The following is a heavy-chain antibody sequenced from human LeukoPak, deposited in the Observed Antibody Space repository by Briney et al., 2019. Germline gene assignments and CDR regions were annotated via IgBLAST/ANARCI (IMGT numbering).Heavy chain of an antibody. CDR3: ARDRTAAAADYYFDY. D-gene: IGHD6-13*01. CDR2: IANDGRDK. J-gene: IGHJ4*02. Sequence: GGSLRLSCAASTFTFSSYPMHWVRQAPGKGLEWVAVIANDGRDKHFADSVKGRFTISRDNSKNTLYLQINSLRAEDTAVYYCARDRTAAAADYYFDYWGQGTLVTASS. CDR1: TFTFSSYP. V-gene: IGHV3-30-3*01.